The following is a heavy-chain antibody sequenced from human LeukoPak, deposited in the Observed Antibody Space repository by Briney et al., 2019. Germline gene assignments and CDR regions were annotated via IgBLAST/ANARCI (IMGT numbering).Heavy chain of an antibody. CDR3: ARGLGGGFWTGYPSCFDY. Sequence: GEALKISGNCSGYRLTSHWIGGVRPMPGEVVEGMGIIYPGDSEPRYSPYFQGQVTISTAKSISTAFLQWSSLKASDTAMYVGARGLGGGFWTGYPSCFDYWGQGTLVTVSS. CDR2: IYPGDSEP. D-gene: IGHD3/OR15-3a*01. J-gene: IGHJ4*02. V-gene: IGHV5-51*01. CDR1: GYRLTSHW.